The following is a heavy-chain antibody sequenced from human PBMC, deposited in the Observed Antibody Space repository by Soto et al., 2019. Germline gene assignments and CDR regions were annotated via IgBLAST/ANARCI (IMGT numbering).Heavy chain of an antibody. Sequence: QVQLVESGGGLVKPGGSLRLSCAASGFTFSDYYMSWIRQAPGKGLEWVSYISSSNSYTNYADSVKGRFTISRDNTKNSLYLQMNSLRAEATAVYYCARHRHDAFDIWGQGTMVTVSS. V-gene: IGHV3-11*05. CDR1: GFTFSDYY. CDR2: ISSSNSYT. J-gene: IGHJ3*02. CDR3: ARHRHDAFDI.